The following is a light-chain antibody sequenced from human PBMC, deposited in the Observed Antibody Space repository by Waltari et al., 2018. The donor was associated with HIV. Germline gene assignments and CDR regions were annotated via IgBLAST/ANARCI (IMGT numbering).Light chain of an antibody. CDR2: EVT. CDR1: GSDIGGYNY. Sequence: QSALPQSASVSGSPGQSITISCTGTGSDIGGYNYVSWYQQQPGKAPKLLIYEVTDRPSGMSDRFSGPKAGNTASLTISGLQAEDEADYYCSSYTISSTVVFGGGTKLTVL. J-gene: IGLJ2*01. CDR3: SSYTISSTVV. V-gene: IGLV2-14*01.